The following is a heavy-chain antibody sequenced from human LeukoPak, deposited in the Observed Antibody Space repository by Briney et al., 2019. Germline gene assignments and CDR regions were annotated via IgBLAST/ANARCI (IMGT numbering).Heavy chain of an antibody. Sequence: PSETLSLTCTVSGDSISSGDYYWSWIRQPAGKGLEWIGSIYHSGSTFYNPSLKSRVTLSVDTSKNQFSLKLTSVTAVDTAVYYCARPAVTGASPDWYFDLWGRGTLVTVSS. CDR3: ARPAVTGASPDWYFDL. D-gene: IGHD6-19*01. J-gene: IGHJ2*01. CDR1: GDSISSGDYY. V-gene: IGHV4-39*01. CDR2: IYHSGST.